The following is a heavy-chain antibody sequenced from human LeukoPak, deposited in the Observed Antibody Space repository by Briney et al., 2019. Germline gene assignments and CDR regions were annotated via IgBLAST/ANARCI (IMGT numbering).Heavy chain of an antibody. CDR2: ISSSSSYI. CDR1: GFTFSSYS. Sequence: GGSLRLSCAASGFTFSSYSMTWVRQAPGKGLEWVSSISSSSSYIYYADSVKGRFTISRDNAKNSLYLQMNSLRAEDTAVYYCARALDYYGSGSYYDFDYWGQGTLVTVSS. CDR3: ARALDYYGSGSYYDFDY. D-gene: IGHD3-10*01. V-gene: IGHV3-21*01. J-gene: IGHJ4*02.